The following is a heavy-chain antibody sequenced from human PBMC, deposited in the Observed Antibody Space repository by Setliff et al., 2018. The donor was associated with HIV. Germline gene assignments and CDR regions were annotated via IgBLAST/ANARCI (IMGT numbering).Heavy chain of an antibody. Sequence: GGSLRLSCAASGFSFSSYGMHWVRQAPGKGLEWVAKLLYDGSDDFYSDSVKGRFTISRDNSNNTLFLQMNSLRPEDTAVYYCAREDVMTGYSFDYWGQGTLVTVSS. CDR2: LLYDGSDD. J-gene: IGHJ4*02. V-gene: IGHV3-30*02. CDR3: AREDVMTGYSFDY. CDR1: GFSFSSYG. D-gene: IGHD3-9*01.